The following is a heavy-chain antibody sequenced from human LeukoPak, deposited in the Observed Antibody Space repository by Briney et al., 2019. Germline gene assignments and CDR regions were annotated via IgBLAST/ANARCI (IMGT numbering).Heavy chain of an antibody. D-gene: IGHD4-23*01. CDR1: GLIVSSNY. CDR3: ARAGGNSGLYYYYGMDV. V-gene: IGHV3-53*01. CDR2: IYSGGST. Sequence: GGSLRLSCAASGLIVSSNYMSWVRQAPGKGLEWVSVIYSGGSTYYADSVKGRFTISRDNSKNTLCLQMNSLRAEDTAVYYCARAGGNSGLYYYYGMDVWGQGTTVTVSS. J-gene: IGHJ6*02.